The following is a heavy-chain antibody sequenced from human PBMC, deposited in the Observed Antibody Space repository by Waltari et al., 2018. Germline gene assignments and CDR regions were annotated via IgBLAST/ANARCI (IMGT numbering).Heavy chain of an antibody. D-gene: IGHD6-13*01. CDR3: ASDFEAAAGSFDY. CDR1: GGSFSGYY. V-gene: IGHV4-34*01. CDR2: INHSGST. Sequence: QVQLQQWGAGLLKPSETLSLTCAVYGGSFSGYYWSWIRQPPGEGLEWIGEINHSGSTKHHPSLKSRVTISVDTSKNQFSLELCFVAAADTAVYYCASDFEAAAGSFDYWGQGTLVTVSS. J-gene: IGHJ4*02.